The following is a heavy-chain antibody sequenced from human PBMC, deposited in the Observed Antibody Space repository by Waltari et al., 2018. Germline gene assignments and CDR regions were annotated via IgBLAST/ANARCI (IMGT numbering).Heavy chain of an antibody. Sequence: EVQLVQSGAEVKKPGESLKISCKGSGFNFDSPWIGWVRQMPGKGLEWMGIIYAGDSDTRYSPSFPGQVTISVDKSIDTAYLQWRSLKASDTAMYYCARRRRTGSSSGWYYFDYWGQGTLVTVSS. V-gene: IGHV5-51*01. D-gene: IGHD6-19*01. J-gene: IGHJ4*02. CDR2: IYAGDSDT. CDR1: GFNFDSPW. CDR3: ARRRRTGSSSGWYYFDY.